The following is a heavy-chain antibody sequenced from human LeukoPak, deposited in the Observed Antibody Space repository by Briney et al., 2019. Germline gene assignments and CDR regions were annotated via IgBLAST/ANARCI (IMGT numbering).Heavy chain of an antibody. CDR3: ARGLTAATYLFDY. CDR1: GLTFNDYY. CDR2: ISGSGDTT. D-gene: IGHD2-21*02. Sequence: GGSLRLSCAASGLTFNDYYMNWIRQAPGKGLEWLSYISGSGDTTYYADSVKGRFTISRDNAKNSLNLQMNTLRAEDTAVYYCARGLTAATYLFDYWGQGTLVAVSS. V-gene: IGHV3-11*01. J-gene: IGHJ4*02.